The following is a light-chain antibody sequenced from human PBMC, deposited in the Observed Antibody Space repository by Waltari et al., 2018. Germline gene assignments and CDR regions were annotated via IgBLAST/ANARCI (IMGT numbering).Light chain of an antibody. Sequence: SYDVTQPRSVSVSPGQTASIPCGGDNIGSKNVHWYQQKPAQAPVLVIYFDTDRPSGIPERFSGSNSGNTATLTISGVEAGDEADYYCQVWDSSSDHYIFGAGTRLTVL. CDR3: QVWDSSSDHYI. V-gene: IGLV3-21*01. CDR1: NIGSKN. CDR2: FDT. J-gene: IGLJ1*01.